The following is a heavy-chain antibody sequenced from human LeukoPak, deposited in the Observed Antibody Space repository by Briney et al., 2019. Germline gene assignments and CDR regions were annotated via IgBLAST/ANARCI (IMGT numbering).Heavy chain of an antibody. V-gene: IGHV1-46*01. CDR3: ARGYSGSSLVWAHDAFDI. D-gene: IGHD1-26*01. Sequence: GASVKVSCKASGYTFTGYYMHWVRQAPGQGLEWMGIINPSGGSTSYAQKFQGRVTMTRDTSTSTVYMELSSLRSEDTAVYYCARGYSGSSLVWAHDAFDIWGQGTMVTVSS. CDR1: GYTFTGYY. J-gene: IGHJ3*02. CDR2: INPSGGST.